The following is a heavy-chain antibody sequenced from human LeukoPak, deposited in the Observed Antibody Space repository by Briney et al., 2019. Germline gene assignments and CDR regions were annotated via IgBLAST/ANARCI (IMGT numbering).Heavy chain of an antibody. CDR3: ARQSRYYDILTGKDYYYMDV. J-gene: IGHJ6*03. CDR2: INHSGST. V-gene: IGHV4-34*01. Sequence: KPSETLSLTCAVYGGSFSGYYWSWIRQPPGKGLEWIGEINHSGSTNYNPSLKSRVTISVDTSKNQFSLKLSSVTAADTAVYYCARQSRYYDILTGKDYYYMDVWGKGTTVTISS. D-gene: IGHD3-9*01. CDR1: GGSFSGYY.